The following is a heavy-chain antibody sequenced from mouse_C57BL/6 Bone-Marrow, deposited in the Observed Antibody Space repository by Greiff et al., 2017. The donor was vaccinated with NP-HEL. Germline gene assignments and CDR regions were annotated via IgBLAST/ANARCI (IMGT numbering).Heavy chain of an antibody. CDR2: ISSGSSTI. CDR1: GFTFSDYG. D-gene: IGHD1-1*01. J-gene: IGHJ2*01. CDR3: ARPNYYYGSSSYFDY. V-gene: IGHV5-17*01. Sequence: EVKVVESGGGLVKPGGSLKLSCAASGFTFSDYGMHWVRQAPEKGLEWVAYISSGSSTIYYADTVKGRFTISIDNAKNTLFLQMTSLRSEDTAMYYCARPNYYYGSSSYFDYWGQGTTLTVSS.